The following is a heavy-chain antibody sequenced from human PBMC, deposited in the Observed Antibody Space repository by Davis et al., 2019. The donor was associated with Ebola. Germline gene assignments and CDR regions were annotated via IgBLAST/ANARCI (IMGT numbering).Heavy chain of an antibody. Sequence: AASVKVSCKASGYTFTTYYMHWVRQAPGQGLEWMGIINPSGGRTSYAQKFQGRVTMTRDTSTSTVYMELSSLRSEDTAVYYCARGWNYYDSGGYYSWFDPWGQGTLVTVSS. V-gene: IGHV1-46*01. D-gene: IGHD3-22*01. CDR1: GYTFTTYY. J-gene: IGHJ5*02. CDR2: INPSGGRT. CDR3: ARGWNYYDSGGYYSWFDP.